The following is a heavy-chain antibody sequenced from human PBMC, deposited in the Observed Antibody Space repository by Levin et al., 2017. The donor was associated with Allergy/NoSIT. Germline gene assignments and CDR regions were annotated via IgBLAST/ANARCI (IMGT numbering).Heavy chain of an antibody. J-gene: IGHJ3*02. CDR1: GGSISSGGYY. CDR3: ARDGRAVVAAGGVHAFDS. V-gene: IGHV4-31*03. Sequence: SQTLSLTCTVSGGSISSGGYYWSWIRQHPGKGLEWIGYIYYSGSTYYNPSLKSRVTISVDTSKNQFSLKLSSVTAADTAVYYCARDGRAVVAAGGVHAFDSWGQGTMVTVSS. D-gene: IGHD2-15*01. CDR2: IYYSGST.